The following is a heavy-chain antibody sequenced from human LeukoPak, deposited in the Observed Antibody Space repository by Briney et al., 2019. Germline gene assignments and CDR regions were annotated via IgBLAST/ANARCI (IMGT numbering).Heavy chain of an antibody. V-gene: IGHV3-23*01. J-gene: IGHJ4*02. D-gene: IGHD3-22*01. CDR1: GFTFSSYA. Sequence: PGGSLRLSCAASGFTFSSYAMSWVRQAPGKGLEWVSVISGSGGSTYYADSVKGRFTISRDNSKNTLYLQMNSLRAEDTAVYYCAKVRYDSSGYRSPYFDYWGQGILVTVSS. CDR2: ISGSGGST. CDR3: AKVRYDSSGYRSPYFDY.